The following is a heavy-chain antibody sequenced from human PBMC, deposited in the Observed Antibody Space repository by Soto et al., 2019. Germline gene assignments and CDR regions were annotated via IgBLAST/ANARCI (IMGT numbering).Heavy chain of an antibody. J-gene: IGHJ5*02. CDR3: ARSSGGNFGIIIEGSNWCDP. D-gene: IGHD3-3*01. CDR1: GDTFTSYY. CDR2: INPHGGST. Sequence: ASVKVSCKAPGDTFTSYYLNWVRQAPGQGLEWMGVINPHGGSTKYAQKFQGRITMTRDTSRSTVYMELSSRRSDDTAIYYCARSSGGNFGIIIEGSNWCDPWGQGTLVTVSS. V-gene: IGHV1-46*01.